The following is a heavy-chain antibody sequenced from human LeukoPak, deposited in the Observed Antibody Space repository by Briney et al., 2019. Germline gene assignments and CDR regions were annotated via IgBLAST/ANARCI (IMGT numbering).Heavy chain of an antibody. V-gene: IGHV3-48*03. D-gene: IGHD5-12*01. CDR1: GFTFSSYE. CDR3: ARIGGVNSGYDLDY. J-gene: IGHJ4*02. CDR2: ISSSGSTI. Sequence: GGSLRLSCAASGFTFSSYEMNWVRQAPGKVLEWVSYISSSGSTIYYADSVKGRFTISRDNAKNSLYLQMNSLRAEDTAVYYCARIGGVNSGYDLDYWGQGTLVTVSS.